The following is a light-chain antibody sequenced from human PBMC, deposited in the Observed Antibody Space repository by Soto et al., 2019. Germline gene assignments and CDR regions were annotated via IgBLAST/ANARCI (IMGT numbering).Light chain of an antibody. CDR3: QQYNNWPRT. V-gene: IGKV3-15*01. Sequence: VLTQSPATLSLSPGERATLSCRASQSISSNLAWYQQKPGQAPRLLIYGASTRATGIPARFSGSGPGTEFTLTISSLQSEDFAVYYCQQYNNWPRTFGQGTKVDI. CDR2: GAS. J-gene: IGKJ1*01. CDR1: QSISSN.